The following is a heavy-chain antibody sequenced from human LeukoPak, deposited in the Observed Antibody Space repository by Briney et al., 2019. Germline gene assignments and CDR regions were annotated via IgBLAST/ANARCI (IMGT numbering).Heavy chain of an antibody. Sequence: GGSLRLSCAVSGFPFSKSWMYWVRQAPGKGLEGVANIKSDGSRISYGDSVKSRFIISRDNAMNSLYLQMNSLRVEDTAVYFCAEGNSLDVWGKGTAVTVSS. CDR3: AEGNSLDV. CDR1: GFPFSKSW. J-gene: IGHJ6*04. CDR2: IKSDGSRI. D-gene: IGHD1/OR15-1a*01. V-gene: IGHV3-7*03.